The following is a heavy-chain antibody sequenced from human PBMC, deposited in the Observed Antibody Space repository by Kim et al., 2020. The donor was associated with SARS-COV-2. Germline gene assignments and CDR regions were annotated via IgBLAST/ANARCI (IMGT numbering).Heavy chain of an antibody. D-gene: IGHD5-18*01. CDR1: GFTFSSYA. Sequence: GGSLRLSCAASGFTFSSYAMSWVRQAPGKGLEWVSAISGSGGSTYYADSVKGRFTISRDNSKNTLYLQMNSLRAEDTAVYYCAKAGVSTAMATGVYYFDYWGQGTLVTVSS. J-gene: IGHJ4*02. CDR2: ISGSGGST. V-gene: IGHV3-23*01. CDR3: AKAGVSTAMATGVYYFDY.